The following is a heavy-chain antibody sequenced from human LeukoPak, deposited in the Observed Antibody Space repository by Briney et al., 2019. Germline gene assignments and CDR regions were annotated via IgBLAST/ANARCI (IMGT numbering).Heavy chain of an antibody. V-gene: IGHV1-46*01. CDR2: INPSGGST. Sequence: ASVKVSCKASGYTFTSYYMHWVRQAPGQGLEWMGIINPSGGSTSYAQKFQGRVTMTRDTSTSTVYMELSSLRSEDTAVYYCAKRAVTPLPDYYYYYGMDVWGQGTTVTVSS. CDR1: GYTFTSYY. J-gene: IGHJ6*02. CDR3: AKRAVTPLPDYYYYYGMDV. D-gene: IGHD4-17*01.